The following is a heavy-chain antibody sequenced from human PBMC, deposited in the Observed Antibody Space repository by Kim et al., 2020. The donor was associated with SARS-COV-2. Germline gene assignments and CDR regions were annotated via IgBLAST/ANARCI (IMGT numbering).Heavy chain of an antibody. V-gene: IGHV1-69*04. Sequence: SVKVSCKASGGTFSSYTISWVRQAPGQGLEWMGRIIPILGIANYAQKFQGRVTITADKSTSTAYMELSSLRSEDTAVYYCAREGYCSGGSCPNYYYGMDVWGQGTTVTVSS. D-gene: IGHD2-15*01. J-gene: IGHJ6*02. CDR3: AREGYCSGGSCPNYYYGMDV. CDR1: GGTFSSYT. CDR2: IIPILGIA.